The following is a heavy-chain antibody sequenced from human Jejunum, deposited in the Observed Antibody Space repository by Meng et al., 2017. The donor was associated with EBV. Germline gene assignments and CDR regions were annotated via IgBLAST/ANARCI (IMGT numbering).Heavy chain of an antibody. V-gene: IGHV4-4*07. CDR3: ARGSDAYKTGY. CDR1: GASISNDH. CDR2: IYNGVDI. D-gene: IGHD5-24*01. J-gene: IGHJ4*02. Sequence: QVQLQESGPGLVKPPETLSLTCTASGASISNDHWSWIRQPPGKGLEWIGGIYNGVDIKHNPSLKSRVTMSLETSKNQFSLKLSSVTAADTAVYYCARGSDAYKTGYWGQGTLVTVSS.